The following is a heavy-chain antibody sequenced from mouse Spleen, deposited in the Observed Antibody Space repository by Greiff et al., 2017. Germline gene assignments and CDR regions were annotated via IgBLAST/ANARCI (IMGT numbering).Heavy chain of an antibody. CDR2: ISSGGDYI. Sequence: EVKLVESGEGLVKPGGSLKLSCAASGFTFSSYAMSWVRQTPEKRLEWVAYISSGGDYIYYADTVKGRFTISRDNARNTLYLQMSSLKSEDTAMYYCTRGKQTFYYFDYWGQGTTLTVSS. J-gene: IGHJ2*01. CDR1: GFTFSSYA. V-gene: IGHV5-9-1*02. CDR3: TRGKQTFYYFDY.